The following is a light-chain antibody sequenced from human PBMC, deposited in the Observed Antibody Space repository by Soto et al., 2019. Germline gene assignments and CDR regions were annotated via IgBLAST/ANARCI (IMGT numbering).Light chain of an antibody. CDR1: SSDVGGYNY. V-gene: IGLV2-14*01. CDR3: SSCTSSSTRV. CDR2: DVS. J-gene: IGLJ1*01. Sequence: QSALTQPASVSGSPGQSITISCTGTSSDVGGYNYVSWYQQHPGKAPKLMIYDVSNRPSGVSNRVSGSKSGNTASLTISGLQAEDEADYYCSSCTSSSTRVFGTGTKLTVL.